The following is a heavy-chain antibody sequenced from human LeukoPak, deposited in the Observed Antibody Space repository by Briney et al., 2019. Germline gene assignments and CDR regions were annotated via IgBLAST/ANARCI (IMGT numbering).Heavy chain of an antibody. Sequence: SETLSLTCIVSGDSISSSFYYWGWIRQPPGKGLEWIGSIYYSGSTYYNPSLKSRVTISLETSKKQFSLKLSSVTAADTAVYYCARIDMVRGVIPAPGYYYYMDVWGKGTTVTISS. CDR1: GDSISSSFYY. D-gene: IGHD3-10*01. J-gene: IGHJ6*03. V-gene: IGHV4-39*01. CDR3: ARIDMVRGVIPAPGYYYYMDV. CDR2: IYYSGST.